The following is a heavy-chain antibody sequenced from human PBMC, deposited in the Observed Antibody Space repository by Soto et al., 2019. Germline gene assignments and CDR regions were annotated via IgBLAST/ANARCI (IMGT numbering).Heavy chain of an antibody. D-gene: IGHD6-19*01. CDR3: AGELDIHHGLGY. V-gene: IGHV6-1*01. Sequence: PSQTLSLTCANSWGSVSSNTATWNWVRQSPSRGLEWLGRTYYRSNWNFDYALSVKSRITINPDTSKNQFSLQLNSLTPEDTAVYYCAGELDIHHGLGYWGPGTSVTVSS. CDR2: TYYRSNWNF. CDR1: WGSVSSNTAT. J-gene: IGHJ4*02.